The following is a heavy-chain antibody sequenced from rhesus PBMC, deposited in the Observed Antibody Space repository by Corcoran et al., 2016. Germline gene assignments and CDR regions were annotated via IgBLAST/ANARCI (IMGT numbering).Heavy chain of an antibody. Sequence: EVQLVESGGGLVQPGGSLRLSCAASGFTFRDYSMYWVRQAPGKGLEWVSGISFTGGSTYYADAVKGRFTIARENAKNTLYLQMDSLRAEDTAVYYCAREGSSWSWGLDYWGQGVLVTVSS. CDR3: AREGSSWSWGLDY. D-gene: IGHD6-13*01. J-gene: IGHJ4*01. CDR1: GFTFRDYS. CDR2: ISFTGGST. V-gene: IGHV3S18*01.